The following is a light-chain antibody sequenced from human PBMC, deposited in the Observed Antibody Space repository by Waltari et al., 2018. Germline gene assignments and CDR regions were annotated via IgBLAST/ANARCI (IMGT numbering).Light chain of an antibody. V-gene: IGLV1-44*01. CDR2: TNN. Sequence: QSVLTQSPSASGTPGQRVTISCSGSSPNIGRNTVNWYKQVPGTAPKLLISTNNQRPSGVPYLFSCSKSGTSASLAISGLQSEDEADYFCAALDDSLNGWVFGGGTKLSFL. J-gene: IGLJ3*02. CDR1: SPNIGRNT. CDR3: AALDDSLNGWV.